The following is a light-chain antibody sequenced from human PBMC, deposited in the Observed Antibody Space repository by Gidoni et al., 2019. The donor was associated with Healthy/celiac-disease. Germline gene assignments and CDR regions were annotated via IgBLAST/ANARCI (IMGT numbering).Light chain of an antibody. CDR2: AAS. CDR3: QQSYSTPPIT. CDR1: QSISSY. V-gene: IGKV1-39*01. J-gene: IGKJ5*01. Sequence: DIQMTQSPSSLSASVGDRVTITSRASQSISSYLNWYQQKPGKAPKLLIYAASSLQSGVPSRFSGSGSGTDCTLTISSLQPEDFATYYCQQSYSTPPITFGQGTRLEIK.